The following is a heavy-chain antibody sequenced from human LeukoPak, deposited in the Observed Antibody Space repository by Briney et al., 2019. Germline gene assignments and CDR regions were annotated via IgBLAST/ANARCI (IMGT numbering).Heavy chain of an antibody. CDR2: MYPSGST. V-gene: IGHV4-4*07. D-gene: IGHD5-12*01. CDR1: GGSISSNY. Sequence: SETLSLTCTVSGGSISSNYWNWIRQPAGKGLEWIGRMYPSGSTNYNPSLNSRVTMSVDTSKNQFSLKLSSVTAADSAVCYCARDRGGYNWYFDLWGRGTLVTVSS. J-gene: IGHJ2*01. CDR3: ARDRGGYNWYFDL.